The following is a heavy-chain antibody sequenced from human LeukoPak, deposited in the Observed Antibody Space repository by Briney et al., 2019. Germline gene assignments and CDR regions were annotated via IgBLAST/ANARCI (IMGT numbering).Heavy chain of an antibody. J-gene: IGHJ2*01. CDR3: ARDQRNYGGNSPFDL. CDR1: GGSFSGYY. CDR2: INHSGSI. V-gene: IGHV4-34*01. D-gene: IGHD4-23*01. Sequence: SETLSLTCAVYGGSFSGYYWSWIRQPPGKGLEWIGEINHSGSINYNPSLKSRVTISVDTSKNQFSLKLSSVTAADTAVYYCARDQRNYGGNSPFDLWGRGTLVTVSS.